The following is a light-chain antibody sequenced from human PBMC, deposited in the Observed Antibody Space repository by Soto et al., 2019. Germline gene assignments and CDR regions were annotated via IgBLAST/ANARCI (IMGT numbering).Light chain of an antibody. V-gene: IGKV3-15*01. CDR3: QQYNKWPLT. CDR1: QSISSY. Sequence: MTQSPSSLSASVGDRVTITCRASQSISSYLNWYQQKAGQAPRLLIYDTSTRATGIPARFSGSGSGTEFTLTISSLQSEDSAVYHCQQYNKWPLTFGGGTKVEIK. CDR2: DTS. J-gene: IGKJ4*01.